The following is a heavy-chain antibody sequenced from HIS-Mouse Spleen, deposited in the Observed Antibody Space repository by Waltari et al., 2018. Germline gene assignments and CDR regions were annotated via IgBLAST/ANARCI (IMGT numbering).Heavy chain of an antibody. Sequence: EVQLVESGGGLVKPGGSLRLSCAASGFTFSSFSMHWIRQAQGKGLEWVSSISSSSSYIYYADSVKGRFTISRDNAKNSLYLQMNSLRAEDTAVYYCARERSSSHLRHDAFDIWGQGTMVTVSS. CDR3: ARERSSSHLRHDAFDI. CDR2: ISSSSSYI. D-gene: IGHD6-6*01. V-gene: IGHV3-21*01. J-gene: IGHJ3*02. CDR1: GFTFSSFS.